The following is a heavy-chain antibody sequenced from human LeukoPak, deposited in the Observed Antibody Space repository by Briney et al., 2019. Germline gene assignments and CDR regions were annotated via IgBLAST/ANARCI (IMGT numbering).Heavy chain of an antibody. CDR2: IYYSGST. J-gene: IGHJ4*02. V-gene: IGHV4-59*01. CDR1: GGSISSYY. D-gene: IGHD1-26*01. Sequence: PSETLSLTCTVSGGSISSYYWSWIRQPPGKGLEWIGYIYYSGSTNYNPSLKSRVTISVYTSKNQFSLELSSVTAADTAVYYCARVKELPYYFDYWGQGTLVTVSS. CDR3: ARVKELPYYFDY.